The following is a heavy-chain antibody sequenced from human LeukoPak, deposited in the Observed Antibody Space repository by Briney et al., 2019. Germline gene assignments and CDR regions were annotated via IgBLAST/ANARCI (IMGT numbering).Heavy chain of an antibody. CDR3: AKCSGGGYLFDY. J-gene: IGHJ4*02. CDR2: ISGSGGST. D-gene: IGHD1-26*01. Sequence: GGSLRLSCAVSGITLRNYGMSWVGQAPGKGLEGVSAISGSGGSTYYADSVKGRFTISRDNSKNTLYLQMNSLRAEDTAVYYCAKCSGGGYLFDYWGQGTLVTVSS. V-gene: IGHV3-23*01. CDR1: GITLRNYG.